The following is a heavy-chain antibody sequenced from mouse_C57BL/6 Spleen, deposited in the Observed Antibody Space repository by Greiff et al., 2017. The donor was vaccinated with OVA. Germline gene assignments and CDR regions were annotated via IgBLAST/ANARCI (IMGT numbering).Heavy chain of an antibody. CDR2: INPGSGGT. J-gene: IGHJ4*01. V-gene: IGHV1-54*01. CDR1: GYAFTNYL. CDR3: SSLDSSGYYAMDY. Sequence: QVQLKESGAELVRPGTSVTVSCKASGYAFTNYLIEWVKQRPGQGLEWIGVINPGSGGTNYNEKFKGKATLTADKSSSTAYMQLSSLTSEDSAVYFCSSLDSSGYYAMDYWGQGTSVTVSS. D-gene: IGHD3-2*02.